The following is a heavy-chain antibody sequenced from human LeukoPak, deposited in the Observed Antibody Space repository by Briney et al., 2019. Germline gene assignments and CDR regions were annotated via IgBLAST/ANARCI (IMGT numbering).Heavy chain of an antibody. CDR3: AREPRAVASDY. CDR2: IIPIFGTA. V-gene: IGHV1-69*13. J-gene: IGHJ4*02. CDR1: GGTFSIYA. Sequence: RASVTVSCTASGGTFSIYAISWVRQAPGQGLEWMGGIIPIFGTANYAQKFQGRVTITADESTSTAYMELSSLRSEDTAVYYCAREPRAVASDYWGQGTLVTVSS. D-gene: IGHD6-19*01.